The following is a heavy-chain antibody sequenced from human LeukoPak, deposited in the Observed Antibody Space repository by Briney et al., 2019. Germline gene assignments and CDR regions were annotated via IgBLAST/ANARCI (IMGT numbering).Heavy chain of an antibody. CDR2: ISSSGSAI. CDR1: GFTFSSYE. J-gene: IGHJ6*02. CDR3: ARAPTSYYYAMDV. Sequence: PGGSLRLSCAASGFTFSSYEMKWVRQAPGKGLEWVSYISSSGSAIYYADSVKGRFTISRDNAKNSLHLQMNSLRAEDTAVYYCARAPTSYYYAMDVWGQGTTVTVSS. V-gene: IGHV3-48*03.